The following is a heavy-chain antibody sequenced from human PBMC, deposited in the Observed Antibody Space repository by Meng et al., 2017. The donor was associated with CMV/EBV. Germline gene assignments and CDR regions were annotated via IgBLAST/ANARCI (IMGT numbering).Heavy chain of an antibody. CDR3: ARDLGDTAIY. Sequence: VQCIQLGTVLRNPGASGKFSGKASGSTFNAYYLLWGLRAPEKGRECRGWINPNRGGTTSAQKFQGSVTMTRDTSITTASMELISLRSDDTAVYYCARDLGDTAIYWGQGTLVTVSS. V-gene: IGHV1-2*02. CDR2: INPNRGGT. J-gene: IGHJ4*02. CDR1: GSTFNAYY. D-gene: IGHD3-10*01.